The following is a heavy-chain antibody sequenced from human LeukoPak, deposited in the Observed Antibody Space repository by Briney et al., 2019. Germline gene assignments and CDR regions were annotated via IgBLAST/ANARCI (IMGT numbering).Heavy chain of an antibody. CDR3: ARDLTYYDILTGYYTPYYFDY. V-gene: IGHV1-2*02. Sequence: ASVKVSCKASGYTFTGYYMHWVRQAPGQGLEWMGWINPNSGGTNYAQKLQGRVTMTRDTSISTAYMELSRLRSDDTAVYYCARDLTYYDILTGYYTPYYFDYWGQGTLVTVSS. J-gene: IGHJ4*02. CDR1: GYTFTGYY. CDR2: INPNSGGT. D-gene: IGHD3-9*01.